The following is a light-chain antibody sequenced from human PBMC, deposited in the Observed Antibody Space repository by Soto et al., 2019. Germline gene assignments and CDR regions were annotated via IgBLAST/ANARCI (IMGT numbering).Light chain of an antibody. CDR3: QHYNSYST. Sequence: DIQMTQSPSTLSASVGDRVTITCRACQRISSGLAWYQQKPGKAPKLLIYDATNWERGVPTRFTGSGSGTEFTLTSSSLQPDDFAADDSQHYNSYSTFGQGPKV. V-gene: IGKV1-5*01. J-gene: IGKJ1*01. CDR2: DAT. CDR1: QRISSG.